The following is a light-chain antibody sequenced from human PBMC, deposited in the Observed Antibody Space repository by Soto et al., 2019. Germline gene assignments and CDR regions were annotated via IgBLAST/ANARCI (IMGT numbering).Light chain of an antibody. CDR1: QSIDNY. Sequence: EIVLTQSPATLSLSPGERATLSCRASQSIDNYLAWYQQKPGQAPRLLIYDASNRATGIPARFSGSGSGTDFTLTISSLEPEDFAVYYCQQRSNWPPLFTFGPGTKVDIK. J-gene: IGKJ3*01. V-gene: IGKV3-11*01. CDR3: QQRSNWPPLFT. CDR2: DAS.